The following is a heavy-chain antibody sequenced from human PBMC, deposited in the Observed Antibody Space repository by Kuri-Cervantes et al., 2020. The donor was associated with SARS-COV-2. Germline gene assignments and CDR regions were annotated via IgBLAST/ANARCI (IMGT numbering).Heavy chain of an antibody. D-gene: IGHD6-13*01. J-gene: IGHJ4*02. Sequence: SETLSLTCAISGGSISSSNWWSWVRQPPGKGLEWIGEIYRSGSTNYNPSLKSRVTMSVDKSKNQFSLKLSSVTAADTAVYYCARQYSSSWYGEGQFDYWGQGTLVTVSS. V-gene: IGHV4-4*02. CDR1: GGSISSSNW. CDR3: ARQYSSSWYGEGQFDY. CDR2: IYRSGST.